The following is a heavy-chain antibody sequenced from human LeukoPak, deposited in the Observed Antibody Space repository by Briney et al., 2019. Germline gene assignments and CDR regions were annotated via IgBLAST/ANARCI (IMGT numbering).Heavy chain of an antibody. Sequence: GGSLRLSCAASGFTLSYNNMNWVRQAPGKGLVWVSRIKNDGSSIYEGSVKGRFAISRDNAKNTLYLQMNSLRHEDTAVYYCLRGAHYDTSGYYYWGQGALVTVSS. D-gene: IGHD3-22*01. J-gene: IGHJ4*02. CDR3: LRGAHYDTSGYYY. V-gene: IGHV3-74*01. CDR2: IKNDGSS. CDR1: GFTLSYNN.